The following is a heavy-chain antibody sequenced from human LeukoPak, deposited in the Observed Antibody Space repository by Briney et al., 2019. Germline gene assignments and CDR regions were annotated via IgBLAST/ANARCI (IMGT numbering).Heavy chain of an antibody. CDR2: INPNSGGT. Sequence: ASVKVSCKASGYTFTGYYMHWVRQAPGQGLEWMGWINPNSGGTNYAQKFQGRVTMTRDTSISTAYMELSRLRSDDTAVYYCATCSSTGCYFRAKGFDPWGQGTLVTVSS. V-gene: IGHV1-2*02. J-gene: IGHJ5*02. CDR3: ATCSSTGCYFRAKGFDP. CDR1: GYTFTGYY. D-gene: IGHD2-2*01.